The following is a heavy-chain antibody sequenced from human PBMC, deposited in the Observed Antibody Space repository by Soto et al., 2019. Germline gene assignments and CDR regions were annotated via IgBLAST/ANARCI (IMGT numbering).Heavy chain of an antibody. CDR2: IYYSGST. V-gene: IGHV4-39*01. D-gene: IGHD2-2*03. CDR1: DSSNSGSSYY. J-gene: IGHJ6*02. Sequence: PSETLPLTVTVADSSNSGSSYYWSWIRQPPGKGLEWIGSIYYSGSTYYNPSLKSRVTISVDTSKNQFSLKLSSVTAADTAVYYCARHGSSGYYYGMDVWGQGTTVTVSS. CDR3: ARHGSSGYYYGMDV.